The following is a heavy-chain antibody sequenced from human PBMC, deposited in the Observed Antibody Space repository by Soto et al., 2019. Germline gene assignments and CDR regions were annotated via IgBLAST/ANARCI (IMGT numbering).Heavy chain of an antibody. CDR2: ISGSDDST. Sequence: EVQLLESGGGLVQPGESLSLSCAASGFTFSSYAMSWVRQAPGKGLEWVSVISGSDDSTYYADSVKGRFTISRDNSKNTLYLQMTSLRAENTAVYYCAKRSSSSTFDYWGQGTLFTVSS. D-gene: IGHD6-6*01. J-gene: IGHJ4*02. CDR3: AKRSSSSTFDY. V-gene: IGHV3-23*01. CDR1: GFTFSSYA.